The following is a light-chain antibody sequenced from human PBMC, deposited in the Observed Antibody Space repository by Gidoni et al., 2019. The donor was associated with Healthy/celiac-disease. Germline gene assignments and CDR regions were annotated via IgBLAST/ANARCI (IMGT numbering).Light chain of an antibody. CDR2: ASS. CDR1: QSSSSY. J-gene: IGKJ3*01. V-gene: IGKV1-39*01. Sequence: DIQMTQSPSSLSASVGDRVTITCRASQSSSSYLNWYQQKPGKAPKLLIYASSSLQSWVPSRVSGSGSGTDFTLTISSLQPEDFATYYCQQSYSTPLFTFGPGTKVDIK. CDR3: QQSYSTPLFT.